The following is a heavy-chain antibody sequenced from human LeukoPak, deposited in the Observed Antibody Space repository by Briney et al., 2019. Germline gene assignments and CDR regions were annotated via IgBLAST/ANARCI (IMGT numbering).Heavy chain of an antibody. V-gene: IGHV4-34*01. Sequence: SETLSLTCVVYGGSFSGYYWSWIRQPPGKGLEWIGEINHSGSTNYNPSLKSRVTISVDTSKNQFSLKLSTVTAADTAVYYCARSYSGYDYGNWGQGTLVTVSS. D-gene: IGHD5-12*01. CDR1: GGSFSGYY. J-gene: IGHJ4*02. CDR2: INHSGST. CDR3: ARSYSGYDYGN.